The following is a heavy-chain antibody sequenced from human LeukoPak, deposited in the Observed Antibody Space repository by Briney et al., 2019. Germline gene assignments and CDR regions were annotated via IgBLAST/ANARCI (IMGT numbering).Heavy chain of an antibody. CDR1: GGTFSSYA. J-gene: IGHJ6*02. D-gene: IGHD4-17*01. CDR2: IIPILGIA. CDR3: ARDTVTHYYYYYYGMDV. Sequence: ASVKVSCKASGGTFSSYAISWARQAPGQGLEWMGRIIPILGIANYAQKFQGRVTITADKSTSTAYMELSSLRSEDTAVYYCARDTVTHYYYYYYGMDVWGQGTTVTVSS. V-gene: IGHV1-69*04.